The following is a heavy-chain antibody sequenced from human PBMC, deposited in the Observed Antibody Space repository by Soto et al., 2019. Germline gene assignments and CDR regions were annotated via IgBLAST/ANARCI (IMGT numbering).Heavy chain of an antibody. Sequence: QVQLVQSGAEVKKPGASVKVSCKASGYTFTSYGISWVRQAPGQGLEWVGWISAYNGNTNYAQKLQGRVTMTTDTATSTASMELRSLRSDDTAVSYCARDAAAGLNDYWGQGTLVTVSS. CDR2: ISAYNGNT. CDR3: ARDAAAGLNDY. CDR1: GYTFTSYG. V-gene: IGHV1-18*01. D-gene: IGHD6-13*01. J-gene: IGHJ4*02.